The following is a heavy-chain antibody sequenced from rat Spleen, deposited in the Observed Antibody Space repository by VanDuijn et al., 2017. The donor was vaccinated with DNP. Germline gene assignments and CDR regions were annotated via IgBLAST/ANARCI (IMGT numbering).Heavy chain of an antibody. D-gene: IGHD1-11*01. CDR1: GFTLSNYN. J-gene: IGHJ4*01. Sequence: EVQLVESGGGLVQPGGSLKLSCAASGFTLSNYNMAWVRQAPKKGLEWVATIISDGSRTYYRDSVKGRFTISRDDSKATLYLQMDSLRSDDTATYYCARDNYGTSGALDPWGQGTSVTVSS. V-gene: IGHV5S10*01. CDR2: IISDGSRT. CDR3: ARDNYGTSGALDP.